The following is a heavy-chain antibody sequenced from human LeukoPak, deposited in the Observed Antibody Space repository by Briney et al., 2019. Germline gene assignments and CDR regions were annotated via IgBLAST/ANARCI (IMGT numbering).Heavy chain of an antibody. CDR1: GGSISSSSYY. Sequence: SETLSLTCTVSGGSISSSSYYWGWIRQPPGKGLEWIGEINHSGSTNYNPSLKSRVTISVDTSKNQFSLKPSSVTAADTAVYYCARKSSSWYNWFDPWGQGTLVTVSS. CDR3: ARKSSSWYNWFDP. V-gene: IGHV4-39*07. J-gene: IGHJ5*02. CDR2: INHSGST. D-gene: IGHD6-13*01.